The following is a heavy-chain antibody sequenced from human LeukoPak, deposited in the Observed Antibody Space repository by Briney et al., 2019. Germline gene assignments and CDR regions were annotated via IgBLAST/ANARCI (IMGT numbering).Heavy chain of an antibody. J-gene: IGHJ4*02. CDR3: ARGYWNYAY. CDR1: GFTFGSYW. D-gene: IGHD1-7*01. V-gene: IGHV3-7*04. CDR2: IKQDGSEK. Sequence: GGSLRLSCAASGFTFGSYWMSWVRQAPGKGLEWVANIKQDGSEKYYVDSVMGRFTISRDNAKNSLYLQMNSLRVEDTAAYYCARGYWNYAYWGQGTLVTVSS.